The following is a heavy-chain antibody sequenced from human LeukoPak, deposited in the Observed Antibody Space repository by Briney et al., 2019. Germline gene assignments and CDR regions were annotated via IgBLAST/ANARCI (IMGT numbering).Heavy chain of an antibody. J-gene: IGHJ3*01. V-gene: IGHV3-48*04. D-gene: IGHD3-22*01. Sequence: GGSLRLSCAASGFTLSTYSVNWVRQAPGRGLEWPASIRGRSSTIYYADSVKGRFTISSDNAKNALYLQMNSLRAEDTAVYYCARVLNQVTTYGSSGYYDSGAFDVWGQGTMVTVSS. CDR1: GFTLSTYS. CDR2: IRGRSSTI. CDR3: ARVLNQVTTYGSSGYYDSGAFDV.